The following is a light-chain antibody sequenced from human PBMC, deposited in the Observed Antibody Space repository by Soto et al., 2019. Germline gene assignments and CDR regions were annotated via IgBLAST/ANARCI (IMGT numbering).Light chain of an antibody. CDR3: QQANSLSLT. CDR1: QGISSC. CDR2: AAS. J-gene: IGKJ4*01. Sequence: DIQMTQTPSSVSASVGDRVTITCRASQGISSCLAWYQQKPGKPPKLLIYAASILQSGVPPRFSGSGSGTDFTLTISSLQPEDFATYYCQQANSLSLTFGGGTKVDI. V-gene: IGKV1-12*01.